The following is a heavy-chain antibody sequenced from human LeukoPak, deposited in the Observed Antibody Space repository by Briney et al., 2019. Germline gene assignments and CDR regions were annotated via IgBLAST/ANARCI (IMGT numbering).Heavy chain of an antibody. J-gene: IGHJ4*02. D-gene: IGHD6-6*01. CDR1: GYTFTSYG. CDR3: ARASAGPILRYIAARPSAPYYFDY. V-gene: IGHV1-18*01. CDR2: ISAYNGNT. Sequence: ASVKVSCKASGYTFTSYGISWVRQAPGQGLEWMGWISAYNGNTNYAQKLQGRGTMTTDTSTSTAYMELRSLRSDDTAVYYCARASAGPILRYIAARPSAPYYFDYWGQGTLVTVSS.